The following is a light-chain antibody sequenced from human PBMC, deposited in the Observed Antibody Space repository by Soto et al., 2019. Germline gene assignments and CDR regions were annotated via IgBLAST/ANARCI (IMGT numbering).Light chain of an antibody. V-gene: IGLV2-14*01. CDR2: EVS. J-gene: IGLJ1*01. CDR3: SSYTSSSTLYV. Sequence: QSVLTQPASVSGSPGQSITISCPGPGSAVGGYNYVSWYQQNPGKAPKLMIYEVSNRPSGVSNRFSGSKSGNTSSLTISGLQAEDEADYYCSSYTSSSTLYVFGTGTKLTVL. CDR1: GSAVGGYNY.